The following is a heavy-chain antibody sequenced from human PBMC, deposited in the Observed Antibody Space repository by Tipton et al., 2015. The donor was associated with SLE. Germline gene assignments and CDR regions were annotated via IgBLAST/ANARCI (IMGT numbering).Heavy chain of an antibody. CDR3: ARTLDALDI. Sequence: LRLSCTVSGDSIGSGSYYWIWIRQPAGKGLEWIGRVHTSGSTNYNPSLKSRVSISVDTSKSQFSLTLRSVTAADTAVYYCARTLDALDIWGQGTMVTVSS. V-gene: IGHV4-61*02. CDR1: GDSIGSGSYY. J-gene: IGHJ3*02. CDR2: VHTSGST.